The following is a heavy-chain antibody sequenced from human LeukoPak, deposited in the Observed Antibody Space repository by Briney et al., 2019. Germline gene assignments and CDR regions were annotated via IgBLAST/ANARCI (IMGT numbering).Heavy chain of an antibody. D-gene: IGHD5-12*01. J-gene: IGHJ3*02. Sequence: ASVKVSCKASGYTFTGYYMHWVPQAPGQGLEWMGWINPNSGGTNYAQKFQGRVTMTRDTSISTAYMELSRLRSDDTAVYYCARDRLNWWLRLGAFDIWGQGTMVTVSS. CDR3: ARDRLNWWLRLGAFDI. V-gene: IGHV1-2*02. CDR2: INPNSGGT. CDR1: GYTFTGYY.